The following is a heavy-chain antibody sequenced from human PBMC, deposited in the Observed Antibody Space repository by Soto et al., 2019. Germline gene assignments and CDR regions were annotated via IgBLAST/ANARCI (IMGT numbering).Heavy chain of an antibody. CDR3: ARLAQIAARTGNWFDP. D-gene: IGHD6-6*01. Sequence: EVQLVESGGGLVKPGGSLRLYCAASGFTFSSYSMNWVRQAPGKGLEWVSSISSSSSYIYYADSVKGRFTISRDNAKNSLYLHMKSRRAESTAVYYCARLAQIAARTGNWFDPWGQGTLVTVSS. V-gene: IGHV3-21*01. J-gene: IGHJ5*02. CDR2: ISSSSSYI. CDR1: GFTFSSYS.